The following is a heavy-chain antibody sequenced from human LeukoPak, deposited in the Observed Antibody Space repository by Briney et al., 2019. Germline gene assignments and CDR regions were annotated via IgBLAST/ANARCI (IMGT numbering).Heavy chain of an antibody. Sequence: GGSLRLSCAASGFIFSSYSMNWVRQAPGKGLEWVSYISSSGSTIYYADSVKGRFTISRDNAKNSLYLQMNNLRAEDTAVYYCAVLTYQLLDYYFDYWGQGTLVTVSS. CDR3: AVLTYQLLDYYFDY. V-gene: IGHV3-48*01. D-gene: IGHD2-2*01. CDR1: GFIFSSYS. CDR2: ISSSGSTI. J-gene: IGHJ4*02.